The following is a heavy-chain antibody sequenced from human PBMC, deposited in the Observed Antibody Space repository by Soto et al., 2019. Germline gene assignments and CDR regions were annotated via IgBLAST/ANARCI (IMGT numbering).Heavy chain of an antibody. V-gene: IGHV1-69*13. CDR3: ARDVHSRGWYPGY. CDR1: GGTFSSYA. Sequence: SVKVSCKASGGTFSSYAISWVRQAPGQGLEWMGGIIPIFGTANYAQKFQGRVTITADESTSTAYMELSSLRSEDTAVYYCARDVHSRGWYPGYWGQGTLVTVSS. CDR2: IIPIFGTA. J-gene: IGHJ4*02. D-gene: IGHD6-19*01.